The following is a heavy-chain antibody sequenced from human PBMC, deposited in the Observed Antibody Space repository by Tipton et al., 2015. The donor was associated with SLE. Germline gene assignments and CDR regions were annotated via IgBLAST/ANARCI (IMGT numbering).Heavy chain of an antibody. CDR2: IYHSGST. J-gene: IGHJ2*01. CDR1: GEFISSNNYY. CDR3: ARSGHIVVVVLGYFDV. V-gene: IGHV4-39*07. D-gene: IGHD2-21*01. Sequence: TLSLTCSVSGEFISSNNYYWGWIRQSPGKDLEWIGSIYHSGSTYYNPSLKSRVTISVDTSKNQFSLKLSSVTAADTAVYYCARSGHIVVVVLGYFDVWGRGTLVTVSS.